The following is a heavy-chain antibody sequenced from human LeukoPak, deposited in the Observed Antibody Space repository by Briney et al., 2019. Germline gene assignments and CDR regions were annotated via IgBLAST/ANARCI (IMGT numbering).Heavy chain of an antibody. CDR1: GFTFSSYA. D-gene: IGHD6-13*01. Sequence: GGSLRLSCAASGFTFSSYAMSWVRQAPGKGLEWVSGISVSGGTTYYADSVKGRFTISRDNSKNTLYLQMSSLRVEDSAVYYCAKGRYSSSSGWFDPWGQGTLVTVSS. CDR2: ISVSGGTT. J-gene: IGHJ5*02. CDR3: AKGRYSSSSGWFDP. V-gene: IGHV3-23*01.